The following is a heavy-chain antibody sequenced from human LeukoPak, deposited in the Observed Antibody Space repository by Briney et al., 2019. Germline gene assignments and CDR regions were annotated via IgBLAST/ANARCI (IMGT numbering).Heavy chain of an antibody. CDR3: ARALFCSSCHDY. V-gene: IGHV4-59*01. Sequence: SETLSLTCTVSGGSISSYYWSWIRQPPGKGLEWIGYIYYSGSTDYNPSLKSRVTISVDTSKNQFSLKLSSVTAADTAVYYCARALFCSSCHDYWGQGTLVTVSS. J-gene: IGHJ4*02. D-gene: IGHD6-13*01. CDR2: IYYSGST. CDR1: GGSISSYY.